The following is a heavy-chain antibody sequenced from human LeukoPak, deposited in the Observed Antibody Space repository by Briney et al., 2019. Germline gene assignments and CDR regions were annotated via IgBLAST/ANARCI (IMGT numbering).Heavy chain of an antibody. Sequence: SETLSLTCTVSGGSISSYYWSWIRQPPGKGLEWIGYIYYSGSTNYNPSLKSRVTISVDTSKNQFSLKLNSVTAADTAVYYCARCGDYLDYWGQGTLVTVSS. CDR2: IYYSGST. CDR1: GGSISSYY. CDR3: ARCGDYLDY. D-gene: IGHD4-17*01. V-gene: IGHV4-59*08. J-gene: IGHJ4*02.